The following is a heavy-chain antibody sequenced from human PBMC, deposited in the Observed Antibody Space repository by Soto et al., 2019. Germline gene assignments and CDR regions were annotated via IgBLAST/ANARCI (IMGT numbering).Heavy chain of an antibody. CDR3: AREGSYSAYNFAHGIQLWSFDF. CDR2: IFSSGST. D-gene: IGHD5-12*01. CDR1: GGSINPFY. Sequence: LSLTWPVSGGSINPFYWSWVRQPAGKGLGWIGRIFSSGSTSFNPSLESRVAMSVDTSKNHFSLNLSSVTAADMAVYYCAREGSYSAYNFAHGIQLWSFDFWGQGALVTVSS. V-gene: IGHV4-4*07. J-gene: IGHJ4*02.